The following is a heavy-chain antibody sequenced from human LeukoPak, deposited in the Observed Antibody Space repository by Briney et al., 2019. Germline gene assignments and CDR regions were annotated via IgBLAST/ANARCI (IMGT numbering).Heavy chain of an antibody. V-gene: IGHV1-18*01. CDR2: NSAHNGNT. J-gene: IGHJ4*02. CDR3: ARGMGSSTFADFDS. D-gene: IGHD1-26*01. Sequence: SVKVSCKASGYTFTNNGISWVRQAPGQGLESLGWNSAHNGNTNYAQKFQGRVTMTTDTSTTTAYMELRSLRSDDTAFYYCARGMGSSTFADFDSWGQGTLVTVSS. CDR1: GYTFTNNG.